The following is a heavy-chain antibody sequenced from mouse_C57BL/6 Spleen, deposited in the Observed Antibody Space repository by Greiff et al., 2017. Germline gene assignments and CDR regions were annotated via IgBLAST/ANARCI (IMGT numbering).Heavy chain of an antibody. CDR3: ARKEFAY. J-gene: IGHJ3*01. Sequence: VQLQQPGAELVKPGASVKLSCKASGYTFTSYWMQWVKQRPGQGLEWIGEIDPSDSYTNYNQKFKGKATLTVDTSSSTAYMQLSSLTSEDSAVYYCARKEFAYGGPGTLVTVSA. V-gene: IGHV1-50*01. CDR1: GYTFTSYW. CDR2: IDPSDSYT.